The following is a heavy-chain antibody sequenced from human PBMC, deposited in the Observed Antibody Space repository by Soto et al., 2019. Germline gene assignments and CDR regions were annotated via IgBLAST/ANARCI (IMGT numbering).Heavy chain of an antibody. CDR1: GFTFSRFG. Sequence: QVQLVESGGGVVQPGRALRLSCAASGFTFSRFGMHWVRQAPGKGLEWVAVISYDGSNRFYADSVKGRFTISRDNSKNTLYLQMNSLRPEATAVYYCAKDLYGSETYTYYCGMDVWGQGTTVTVSS. D-gene: IGHD3-10*01. V-gene: IGHV3-30*18. J-gene: IGHJ6*02. CDR2: ISYDGSNR. CDR3: AKDLYGSETYTYYCGMDV.